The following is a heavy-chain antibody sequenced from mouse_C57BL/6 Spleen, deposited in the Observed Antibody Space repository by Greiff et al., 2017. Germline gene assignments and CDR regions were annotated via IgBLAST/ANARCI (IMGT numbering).Heavy chain of an antibody. D-gene: IGHD1-1*01. CDR2: IDPSDSYT. Sequence: VQLQQPGAELVKPGASVKLSCKASGYTFTSYWMQWVKQRPGQGLEWIGEIDPSDSYTNYNQKFKGKATLTVDTSSSTAYMQLSSLTSEDSAVYYCVNYYGSSYEYFDYWGQGTTLTVSS. CDR3: VNYYGSSYEYFDY. CDR1: GYTFTSYW. J-gene: IGHJ2*01. V-gene: IGHV1-50*01.